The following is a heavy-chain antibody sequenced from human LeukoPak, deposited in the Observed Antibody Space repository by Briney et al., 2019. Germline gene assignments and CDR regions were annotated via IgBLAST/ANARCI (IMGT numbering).Heavy chain of an antibody. J-gene: IGHJ4*02. Sequence: GGSLRLSCAASGFTFSSYAMSWVRRAPGKGLEWVSAISGSGGGTYYADSVKGRFTISRDNSKNTLYLQTNSLRAEDTAVYYCARRGAAGTYYFDYWGQGTLVTVSS. V-gene: IGHV3-23*01. CDR3: ARRGAAGTYYFDY. CDR1: GFTFSSYA. D-gene: IGHD6-13*01. CDR2: ISGSGGGT.